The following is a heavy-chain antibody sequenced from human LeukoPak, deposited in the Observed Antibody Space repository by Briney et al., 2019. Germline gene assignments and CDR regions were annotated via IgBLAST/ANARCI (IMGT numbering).Heavy chain of an antibody. CDR1: EFTFNNYW. CDR2: ISTDGYTT. Sequence: GGSLRLSCAASEFTFNNYWMHWVRQAPRKGLVWVSRISTDGYTTDYADFVQGRFTASRDNTKNTWSLEMNSLRAEDAAVYYCVVGGSPGYWGQGTLVTVSS. CDR3: VVGGSPGY. V-gene: IGHV3-74*01. D-gene: IGHD2-15*01. J-gene: IGHJ4*02.